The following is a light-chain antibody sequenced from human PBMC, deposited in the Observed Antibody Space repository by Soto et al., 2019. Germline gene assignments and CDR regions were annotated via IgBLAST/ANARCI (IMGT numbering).Light chain of an antibody. V-gene: IGKV1-5*01. CDR1: QSISSW. CDR2: DAS. CDR3: QQYNSYSPSFT. Sequence: DIQMTQSPYTLSASVGDRVPITCRASQSISSWLAWYQQKPGKAPKLLIYDASSLESGVPSRFSGSGSGTEFTLTISSLQPDDFATDYCQQYNSYSPSFTCGPGNKVDIK. J-gene: IGKJ3*01.